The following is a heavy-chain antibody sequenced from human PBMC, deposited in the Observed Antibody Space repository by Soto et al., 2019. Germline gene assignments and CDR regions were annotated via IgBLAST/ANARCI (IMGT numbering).Heavy chain of an antibody. CDR1: GYTFTSYG. V-gene: IGHV1-18*01. D-gene: IGHD4-17*01. J-gene: IGHJ6*03. CDR3: ARDGTVTSVPYYYYLDV. CDR2: ISAYNGNT. Sequence: GASVKVSCKASGYTFTSYGISWVRQAPGQGLEWMGWISAYNGNTNYAQKLQGRVTMTTDTSTSTAYMELRSLRSDNTAVYYCARDGTVTSVPYYYYLDVWGKGTTVTVSS.